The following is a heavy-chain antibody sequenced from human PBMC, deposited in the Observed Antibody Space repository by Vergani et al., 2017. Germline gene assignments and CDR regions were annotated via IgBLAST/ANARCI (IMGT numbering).Heavy chain of an antibody. J-gene: IGHJ4*02. Sequence: EVQLVQSGAEVKKPGASLRISCKGSGYSFTSYWISWVRQMPGKGLEWMGGIEPSDSYTNYSPSFQGHVTISADKSISTAYLQWSSLKATDTAMYYCASQLEYCSSTSCYYDILTELWGQGTLVTVSS. D-gene: IGHD2-2*01. CDR1: GYSFTSYW. CDR2: IEPSDSYT. CDR3: ASQLEYCSSTSCYYDILTEL. V-gene: IGHV5-10-1*01.